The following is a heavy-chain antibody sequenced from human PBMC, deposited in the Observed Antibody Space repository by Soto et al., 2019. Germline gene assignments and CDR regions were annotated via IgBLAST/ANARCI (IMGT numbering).Heavy chain of an antibody. CDR2: IYHSGST. CDR1: GGSISSGGYS. Sequence: PSETLSLTCAVSGGSISSGGYSWSWIRQPPGKGLEWIGYIYHSGSTYYNPSLKGRVTISVDRSKNQFSLKLSSVTAADTAVYYCARGGITIFGVVTPFDYWGQGTLVTVSS. J-gene: IGHJ4*02. CDR3: ARGGITIFGVVTPFDY. D-gene: IGHD3-3*01. V-gene: IGHV4-30-2*01.